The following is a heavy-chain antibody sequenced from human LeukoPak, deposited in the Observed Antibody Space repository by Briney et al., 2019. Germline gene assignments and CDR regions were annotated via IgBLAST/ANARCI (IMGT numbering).Heavy chain of an antibody. D-gene: IGHD5/OR15-5a*01. J-gene: IGHJ4*02. Sequence: GRSLRLSCAASVFKFDDYAMHWVRQTPGKGLQWVSGISWSGGGKGYEDSVKGRFTISRDNAKNSLFLEMNTVRSEDTAIYYCAKGRYSVYDSQPDYWGQGALVTVSS. CDR1: VFKFDDYA. CDR2: ISWSGGGK. CDR3: AKGRYSVYDSQPDY. V-gene: IGHV3-9*01.